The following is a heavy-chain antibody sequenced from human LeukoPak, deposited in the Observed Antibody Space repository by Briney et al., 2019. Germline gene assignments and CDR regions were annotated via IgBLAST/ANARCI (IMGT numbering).Heavy chain of an antibody. CDR1: GDSISSNY. V-gene: IGHV4-59*08. CDR3: ARGRGSSSAVDY. CDR2: CYYSGSS. D-gene: IGHD6-6*01. Sequence: AETLSLTCSVSGDSISSNYRIWIRQPPGKGLDLIGYCYYSGSSKYNSSVKSRVTIFEDKSTNQFSLRLSSLSAADTAVYYCARGRGSSSAVDYRGPGALVTVSS. J-gene: IGHJ4*02.